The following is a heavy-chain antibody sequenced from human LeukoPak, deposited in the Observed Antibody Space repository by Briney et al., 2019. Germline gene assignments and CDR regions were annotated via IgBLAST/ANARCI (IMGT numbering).Heavy chain of an antibody. Sequence: ASVKVSCKASGYTFTSYAVHWVRQAPGQRLEWMGWINAGNGNTKYSQTFQGRVTITRDTSASTAYMELSSLRSEDTAVYYCARDPYYDILTGHFSYLDVWGKGTTVTVSS. V-gene: IGHV1-3*01. CDR3: ARDPYYDILTGHFSYLDV. J-gene: IGHJ6*03. D-gene: IGHD3-9*01. CDR2: INAGNGNT. CDR1: GYTFTSYA.